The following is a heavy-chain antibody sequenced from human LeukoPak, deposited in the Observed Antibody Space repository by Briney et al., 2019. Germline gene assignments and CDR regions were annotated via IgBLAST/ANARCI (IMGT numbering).Heavy chain of an antibody. Sequence: PGGSLRPSCAASGFTLSEYSMNWVRQAPGQGLEWISYIGIDSGNTNYADSVKGRFTISGDKAKNSLYLQMNSLRVEDTAVYYCARDYKYAFDNWGQGTLVTVSS. J-gene: IGHJ4*02. V-gene: IGHV3-48*01. CDR3: ARDYKYAFDN. CDR1: GFTLSEYS. D-gene: IGHD5-24*01. CDR2: IGIDSGNT.